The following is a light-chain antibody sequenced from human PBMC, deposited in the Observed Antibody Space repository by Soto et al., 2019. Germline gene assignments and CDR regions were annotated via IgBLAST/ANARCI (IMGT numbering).Light chain of an antibody. CDR2: DAS. CDR3: QQRYRWPPIT. Sequence: EVVLTQSPATLSLSPGERATLSCRASESVFGYLAWYQHKPGQAPRLLIYDASSRATGVPARFSGSGSGTDFTLTISSLEPEDFAVYYCQQRYRWPPITFGQGTRLEIK. CDR1: ESVFGY. J-gene: IGKJ5*01. V-gene: IGKV3-11*01.